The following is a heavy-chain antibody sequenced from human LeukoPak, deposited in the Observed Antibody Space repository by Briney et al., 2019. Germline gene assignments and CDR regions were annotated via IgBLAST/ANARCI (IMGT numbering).Heavy chain of an antibody. CDR3: ARLTIFGVVITPYGMDV. CDR2: IYYSGST. Sequence: SETLSLTCTVSGGSISSSSYYWGWIRQPPGKGLEWIGSIYYSGSTYYNPSLKSRVTTSVDTSKNQFSLKLSSVTAADTAVYYCARLTIFGVVITPYGMDVWGQGTTVTVSS. V-gene: IGHV4-39*01. CDR1: GGSISSSSYY. J-gene: IGHJ6*02. D-gene: IGHD3-3*01.